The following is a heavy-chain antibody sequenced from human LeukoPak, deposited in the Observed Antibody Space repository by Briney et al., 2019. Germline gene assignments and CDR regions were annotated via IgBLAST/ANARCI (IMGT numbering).Heavy chain of an antibody. CDR2: ISAYNGNT. CDR1: GYTFTSYG. CDR3: ARARVDIVVVPAAYYYGMTS. V-gene: IGHV1-18*01. Sequence: ASVKVSCKASGYTFTSYGISWVRQAPGQGLEWMGWISAYNGNTNYAQRLQGRVTMTTDTSTSTAYMELRSLRSDDTAVYYCARARVDIVVVPAAYYYGMTSGAKGPRSPSP. J-gene: IGHJ6*02. D-gene: IGHD2-2*03.